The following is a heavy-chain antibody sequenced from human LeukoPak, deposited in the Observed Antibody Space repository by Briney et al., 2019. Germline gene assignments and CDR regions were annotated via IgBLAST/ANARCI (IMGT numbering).Heavy chain of an antibody. CDR2: IYYSGST. Sequence: SQTLSLTCTVSGGSISSDVYYWSWIRQCPGKGLEWIGSIYYSGSTYYNPSLKSRVTISVDTSKNQFSLKLSSVTAVDTAVYYCARVGIAVAGPAFDPWGQGALVTVSS. J-gene: IGHJ5*02. V-gene: IGHV4-31*03. D-gene: IGHD6-19*01. CDR3: ARVGIAVAGPAFDP. CDR1: GGSISSDVYY.